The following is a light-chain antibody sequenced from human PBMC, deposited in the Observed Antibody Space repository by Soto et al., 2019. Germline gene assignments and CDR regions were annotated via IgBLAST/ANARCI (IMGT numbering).Light chain of an antibody. CDR2: GAS. J-gene: IGKJ5*01. V-gene: IGKV3-15*01. CDR1: QSVADN. CDR3: QQYNNWPIT. Sequence: VMTQTPATLSVSPGERITRPCRSSQSVADNLAWFQQKPGQGPRLLIFGASTRATGIPDRFSGSGSETDFTLTISSLRSEDSAVYHCQQYNNWPITFGQGTRLEIK.